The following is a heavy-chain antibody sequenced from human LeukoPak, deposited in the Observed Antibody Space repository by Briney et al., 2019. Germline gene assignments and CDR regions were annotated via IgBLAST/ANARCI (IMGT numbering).Heavy chain of an antibody. CDR2: INPSGGST. D-gene: IGHD5-12*01. CDR1: GYTFTSYY. CDR3: VHSGYDYAIDY. J-gene: IGHJ4*02. V-gene: IGHV1-46*01. Sequence: ASVKVSCKASGYTFTSYYMHWVRQAPGQGLEWMGIINPSGGSTSYAQKFQGRVTTTRDTSTSTVYMELSSLRSEDTAVYYCVHSGYDYAIDYWGQGTLVTVSS.